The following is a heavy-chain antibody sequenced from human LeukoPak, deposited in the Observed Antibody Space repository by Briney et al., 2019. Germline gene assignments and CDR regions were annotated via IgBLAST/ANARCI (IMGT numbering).Heavy chain of an antibody. CDR3: ARATPGFFDY. Sequence: GGALKISCKGSGYNFTSYWIGWGRPMPGKGGEWRGIIYPGDSDTRYSPSFQGQVTISADKSISTAYLQWSSLKASDTAMYYCARATPGFFDYWGQGTLVTVSS. D-gene: IGHD5-24*01. J-gene: IGHJ4*02. CDR1: GYNFTSYW. V-gene: IGHV5-51*01. CDR2: IYPGDSDT.